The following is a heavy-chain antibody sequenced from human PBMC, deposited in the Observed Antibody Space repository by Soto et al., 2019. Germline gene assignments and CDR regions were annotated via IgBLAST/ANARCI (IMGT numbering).Heavy chain of an antibody. D-gene: IGHD2-2*01. V-gene: IGHV4-39*01. J-gene: IGHJ4*02. Sequence: SETLSLTCSVSGASISSRDYYWGWVRQTPGKGLEWIGNIDYNGVTYYNPSLKSRVTVSKDTSKNQFSLKVASVTAADTAIYYCGRVMIGTSRHTDSDYWGQGTQVTVSS. CDR1: GASISSRDYY. CDR3: GRVMIGTSRHTDSDY. CDR2: IDYNGVT.